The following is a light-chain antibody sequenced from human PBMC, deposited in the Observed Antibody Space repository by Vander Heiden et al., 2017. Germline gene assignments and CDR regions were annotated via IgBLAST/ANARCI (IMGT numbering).Light chain of an antibody. CDR1: NIATKN. CDR2: DDS. V-gene: IGLV3-21*02. Sequence: SYELTQPPSESVAPGQTAGITCGGNNIATKNVNWYQQKSGQSTVLLVYDDSNRPSGIPGRFSGSTSGNTATLTISRVEAGDEADYYCQVWNTITDHVFGTGTKVTVL. J-gene: IGLJ1*01. CDR3: QVWNTITDHV.